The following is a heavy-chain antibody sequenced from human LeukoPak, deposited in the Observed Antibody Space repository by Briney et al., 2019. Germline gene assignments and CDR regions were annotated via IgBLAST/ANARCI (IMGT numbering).Heavy chain of an antibody. CDR2: ITSSSTYI. V-gene: IGHV3-21*01. CDR1: GFAFSTYS. Sequence: GGSLRLSCAASGFAFSTYSMNWVRQAPGKGLEWVSSITSSSTYIYYADSVKGRFAISRDNAKNSLYLQMNSLRAEDTAVYYCARDSSIQSLDPWGQGTLVTVSS. CDR3: ARDSSIQSLDP. J-gene: IGHJ5*02. D-gene: IGHD2-2*01.